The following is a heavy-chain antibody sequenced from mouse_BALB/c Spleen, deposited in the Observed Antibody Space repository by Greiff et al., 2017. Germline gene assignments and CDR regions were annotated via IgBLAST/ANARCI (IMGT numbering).Heavy chain of an antibody. Sequence: EVKLVESGGGLVKLGGSLKLSCAASGFTFSSYYMSWVRQTPEKRLEWVATISSGGSYTYYPDSVKGRFTISRDNAKNTLYLQMSSLKSEDTAMYYCARHKLGRGAMDYWGQGTSVTVSS. V-gene: IGHV5-6*03. CDR2: ISSGGSYT. D-gene: IGHD4-1*01. CDR3: ARHKLGRGAMDY. CDR1: GFTFSSYY. J-gene: IGHJ4*01.